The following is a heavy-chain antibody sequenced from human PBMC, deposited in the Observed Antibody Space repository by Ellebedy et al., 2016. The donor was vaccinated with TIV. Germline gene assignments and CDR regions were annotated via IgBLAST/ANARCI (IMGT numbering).Heavy chain of an antibody. V-gene: IGHV1-2*02. CDR3: ARVVVAAIDY. CDR1: GYTFTAYY. D-gene: IGHD2-15*01. CDR2: INPNSGGT. Sequence: AASVKVSCKASGYTFTAYYMHWVRQAPGQGLEWMGWINPNSGGTNYAQKFQGRVTMTRDTSISTAYLELSRLRSDDTAEYYCARVVVAAIDYWGQGTLVTVSS. J-gene: IGHJ4*02.